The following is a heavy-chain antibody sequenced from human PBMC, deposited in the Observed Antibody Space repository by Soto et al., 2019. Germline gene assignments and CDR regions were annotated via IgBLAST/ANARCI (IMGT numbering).Heavy chain of an antibody. D-gene: IGHD5-18*01. CDR2: VTASSSSI. Sequence: GGSLRLSCTASGFTFSSYAMNWVRQAPGKGLEWVSYVTASSSSIYYADSVKGRFTISRDNAKNSLSLQMNSLRDEDTAVYYCVRAACGDCHGYGYWGPGTLVTVSS. J-gene: IGHJ4*02. CDR3: VRAACGDCHGYGY. CDR1: GFTFSSYA. V-gene: IGHV3-48*02.